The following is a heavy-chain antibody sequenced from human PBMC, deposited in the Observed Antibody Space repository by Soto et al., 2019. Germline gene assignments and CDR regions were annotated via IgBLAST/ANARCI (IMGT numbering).Heavy chain of an antibody. J-gene: IGHJ6*02. Sequence: ASVKVSCKASGYTFTSYYMHWVRQAPGQGLEWMGIINPSGGSTSYAQKFQGRVTMTRDTSTNTVYMELSSLRSEDTAVYYCARGTISSWAPNYYGMDVWGQGTTVTVSS. V-gene: IGHV1-46*01. CDR3: ARGTISSWAPNYYGMDV. CDR1: GYTFTSYY. D-gene: IGHD7-27*01. CDR2: INPSGGST.